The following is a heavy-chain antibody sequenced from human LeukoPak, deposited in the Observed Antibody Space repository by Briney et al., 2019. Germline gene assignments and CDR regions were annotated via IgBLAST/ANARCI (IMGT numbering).Heavy chain of an antibody. CDR3: ARGRYGSWSYDY. Sequence: SETLSLTCAVYGGSFSGYYWSWIRQPPGKGLEWIGEINHSGSTNYNPSLKSRVTISVDTSKNQFSLKLSSVTAADTAVYYCARGRYGSWSYDYWGQGTLVTVSS. CDR1: GGSFSGYY. V-gene: IGHV4-34*01. D-gene: IGHD3-10*01. CDR2: INHSGST. J-gene: IGHJ4*02.